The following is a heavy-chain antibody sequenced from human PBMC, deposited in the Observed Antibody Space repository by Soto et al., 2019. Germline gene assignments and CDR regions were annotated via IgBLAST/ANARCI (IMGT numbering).Heavy chain of an antibody. CDR1: GYSFTGYF. J-gene: IGHJ4*02. V-gene: IGHV1-2*02. CDR2: TNPKSGVT. CDR3: ARAHVRLQLGSSDY. D-gene: IGHD6-25*01. Sequence: QVQLVQSGAEVKKPGASVKVSCKASGYSFTGYFMHWVRQVPGQGLEWMGWTNPKSGVTKYPQKFPGRVPTNRDASISPTQLGVTSPRVYDRAVYYCARAHVRLQLGSSDYWGQGTLVTVSS.